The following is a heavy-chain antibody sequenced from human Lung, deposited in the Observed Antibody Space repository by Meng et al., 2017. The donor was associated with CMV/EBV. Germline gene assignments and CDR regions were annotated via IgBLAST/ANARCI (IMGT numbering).Heavy chain of an antibody. CDR1: GFTFSSHA. J-gene: IGHJ4*02. CDR3: ANLGRTIRDY. CDR2: ISTSGGDT. D-gene: IGHD4/OR15-4a*01. Sequence: GGSXRLXCAASGFTFSSHALSWVRQAPGKGLEWVSSISTSGGDTYHADPVKGRFTISRDNSKKTLYLQMNSLRAEDTAVYYCANLGRTIRDYWGQGTLVTVSS. V-gene: IGHV3-23*01.